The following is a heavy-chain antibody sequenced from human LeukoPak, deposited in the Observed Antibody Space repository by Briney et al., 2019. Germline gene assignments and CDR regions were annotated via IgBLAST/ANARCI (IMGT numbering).Heavy chain of an antibody. CDR2: INHSGNT. J-gene: IGHJ4*02. Sequence: SETLSLTCAVYGGSFSGYYWSWIRQPPGKGLEWIGEINHSGNTNYNPSLKSRVTISVDTSKNQFSLKLSSVTAADTAVYYCARDRDSSGWELDYWGQGTLVTVSS. CDR1: GGSFSGYY. CDR3: ARDRDSSGWELDY. V-gene: IGHV4-34*01. D-gene: IGHD6-19*01.